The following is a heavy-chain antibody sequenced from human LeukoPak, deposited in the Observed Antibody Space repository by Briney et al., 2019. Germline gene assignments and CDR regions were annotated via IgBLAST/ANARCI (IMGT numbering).Heavy chain of an antibody. CDR3: AKSLLTTATGTGRAFDI. V-gene: IGHV3-23*01. CDR2: ISAGGETT. Sequence: GGSLRLSCAASRFRFSTFPMGWVRQAPGKGLEWVSGISAGGETTFYADSVRGRLTISRDNSKNTLYLQMNSLRVDDTAVYYCAKSLLTTATGTGRAFDIWGQGTMVTVSS. J-gene: IGHJ3*02. CDR1: RFRFSTFP. D-gene: IGHD1-1*01.